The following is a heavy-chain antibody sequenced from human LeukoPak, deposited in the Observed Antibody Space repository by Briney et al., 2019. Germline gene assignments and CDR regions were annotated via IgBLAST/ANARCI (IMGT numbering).Heavy chain of an antibody. CDR1: GGSISSSY. Sequence: SETLSLTCTVSGGSISSSYWSWIRQPPGKGLEWIGYIYTSGSTNYNPSLKSRVTISVDTSKNQFSLKLSSVTAADTAVYYCARGHIVVNYWGQGTLVTVSS. D-gene: IGHD3-22*01. J-gene: IGHJ4*02. CDR2: IYTSGST. CDR3: ARGHIVVNY. V-gene: IGHV4-4*09.